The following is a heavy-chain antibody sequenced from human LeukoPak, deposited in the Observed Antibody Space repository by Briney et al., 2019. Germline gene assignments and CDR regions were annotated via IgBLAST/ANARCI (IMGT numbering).Heavy chain of an antibody. J-gene: IGHJ4*02. CDR2: IKDDGSAK. CDR3: ARGIAAAGMRGDFDY. Sequence: QPGGSLRLSCAASGFTFTNYWMTWVRQAPGKGLEWVANIKDDGSAKYYVDSVKGRFTISRDDAKNSLYLQMNSLRAEDTAVYYCARGIAAAGMRGDFDYWGQGTLVTVSS. D-gene: IGHD6-13*01. CDR1: GFTFTNYW. V-gene: IGHV3-7*04.